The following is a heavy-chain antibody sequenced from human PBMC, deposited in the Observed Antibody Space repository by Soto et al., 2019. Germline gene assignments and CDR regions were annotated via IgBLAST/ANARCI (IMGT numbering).Heavy chain of an antibody. V-gene: IGHV3-23*01. J-gene: IGHJ6*02. D-gene: IGHD6-25*01. CDR1: GFTFSSYA. CDR2: ISGSGGST. Sequence: PGGSLRLSCAASGFTFSSYAMSWVRQAPGKGLEWVSAISGSGGSTYYADSVKGLFTISRDNSKNTLYLQMNSLRAEDTAVYYCARDTASDYYYYGMDVWGQGTTVTVSS. CDR3: ARDTASDYYYYGMDV.